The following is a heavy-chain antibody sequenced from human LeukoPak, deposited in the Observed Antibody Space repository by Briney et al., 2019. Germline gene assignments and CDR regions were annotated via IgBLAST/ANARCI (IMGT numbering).Heavy chain of an antibody. CDR3: ARASSYDDTTRYTPSWFGP. J-gene: IGHJ5*02. CDR1: SFSGFF. CDR2: INHIGST. D-gene: IGHD2-2*02. Sequence: SETLSLTCVVSFSGFFWSWIRQPPGKGLEWIGEINHIGSTSYNPSLKSRVTISIDTSKNQFSLKLTSVAAADTAVYYCARASSYDDTTRYTPSWFGPWGQGTLVTVSS. V-gene: IGHV4-34*01.